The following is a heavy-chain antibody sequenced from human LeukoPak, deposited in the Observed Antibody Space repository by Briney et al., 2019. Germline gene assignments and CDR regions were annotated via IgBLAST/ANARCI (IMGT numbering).Heavy chain of an antibody. CDR1: GFTLENSA. V-gene: IGHV3-9*03. CDR2: ISWNSGDL. Sequence: PGRSLRLSCAVSGFTLENSAMHWVRQAPGKGLEWVSGISWNSGDLIYADSVKGRFTISRDNAKKSLYLQMNSLRLEDMALYYCARRSGDRAFDIWGQGTMVTVSS. D-gene: IGHD3-10*01. CDR3: ARRSGDRAFDI. J-gene: IGHJ3*02.